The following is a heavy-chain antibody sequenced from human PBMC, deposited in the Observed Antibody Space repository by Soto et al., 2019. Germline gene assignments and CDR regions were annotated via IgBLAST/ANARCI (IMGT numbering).Heavy chain of an antibody. CDR2: IYYSGST. CDR1: GGSISSGDYY. J-gene: IGHJ4*02. Sequence: QVQLQESGPGLVKPSQTLSLTCTVSGGSISSGDYYWSWIRQPPGKGLEWIGYIYYSGSTYYNPSLKSRVTISVDTSKNQFSLKLSSVTAADTAVYYCARVGTMVRPPTTLFDYWGQGTLVTVSS. V-gene: IGHV4-30-4*01. D-gene: IGHD3-10*01. CDR3: ARVGTMVRPPTTLFDY.